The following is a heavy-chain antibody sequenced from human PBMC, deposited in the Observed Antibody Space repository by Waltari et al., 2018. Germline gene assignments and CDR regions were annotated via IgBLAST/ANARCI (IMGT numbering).Heavy chain of an antibody. J-gene: IGHJ4*02. Sequence: EVQLVESGGGVVQPGGCLGLYCAASGFTTRAPYMARVRKAPGTGLEYVALSRNKANSYITEYAASLKGRFTISRDDSKNSLYLQMNSLKTDDTAVYFCARVRYCSGGFCYWTFDSWGQGTLVTVSS. V-gene: IGHV3-72*01. CDR1: GFTTRAPY. CDR2: SRNKANSYIT. D-gene: IGHD2-15*01. CDR3: ARVRYCSGGFCYWTFDS.